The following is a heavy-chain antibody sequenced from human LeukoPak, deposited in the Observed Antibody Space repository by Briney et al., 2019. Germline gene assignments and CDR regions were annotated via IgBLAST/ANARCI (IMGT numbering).Heavy chain of an antibody. CDR3: ATDFRAGVIYAFDF. D-gene: IGHD3-22*01. CDR1: GYSLNTLS. CDR2: VDSEDGET. Sequence: GASVTVSCKVSGYSLNTLSIHWVRQASGKGLEWMGHVDSEDGETKYAQRFQGRVTMTEDTSTDTAYMELSSLTSEDTAVYYCATDFRAGVIYAFDFWGQGTMVAVSS. V-gene: IGHV1-24*01. J-gene: IGHJ3*01.